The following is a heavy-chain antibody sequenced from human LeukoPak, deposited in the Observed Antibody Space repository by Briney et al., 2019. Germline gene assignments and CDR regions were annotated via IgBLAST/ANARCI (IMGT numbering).Heavy chain of an antibody. V-gene: IGHV1-3*01. CDR3: ARVSCSGGSCYSPFDY. CDR2: INAGNGNT. J-gene: IGHJ4*02. CDR1: GYTFTSYA. Sequence: ASVKVSCKASGYTFTSYAMHWVRQAPGQRLEWMGWINAGNGNTKYSQKFQGRVTITRDTSASTAYMELSSLRSEDTAVYYCARVSCSGGSCYSPFDYWGQGTLVTVSS. D-gene: IGHD2-15*01.